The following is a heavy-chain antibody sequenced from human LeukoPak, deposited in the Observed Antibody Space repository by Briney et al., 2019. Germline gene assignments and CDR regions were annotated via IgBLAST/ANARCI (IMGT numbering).Heavy chain of an antibody. CDR3: ASGSYYDSEGDY. CDR1: GFTFISYS. V-gene: IGHV3-21*01. CDR2: ISSSSSYI. J-gene: IGHJ4*02. Sequence: GGSLRLSCAASGFTFISYSMNWVRQAPGKGLEWVSSISSSSSYIYYADSVKGRFTISIDNAKNSLYLQMNSLRAEDTAVYYCASGSYYDSEGDYWGQGTLVTVSS. D-gene: IGHD1-26*01.